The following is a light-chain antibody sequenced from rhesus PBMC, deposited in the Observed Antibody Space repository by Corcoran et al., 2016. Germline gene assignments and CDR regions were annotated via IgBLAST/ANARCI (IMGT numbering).Light chain of an antibody. Sequence: DIVMTQTPLSLPITPGEPASISCRSSQSLLHSNGNTFLHWYLQKPGQSPQLLIYGGSNRASGVPDRFSGSGSGTEFTLKISKVEAEDVGVYYCVQAIAFPYSFGQGTKVEIK. V-gene: IGKV2-72*01. CDR1: QSLLHSNGNTF. J-gene: IGKJ2*01. CDR2: GGS. CDR3: VQAIAFPYS.